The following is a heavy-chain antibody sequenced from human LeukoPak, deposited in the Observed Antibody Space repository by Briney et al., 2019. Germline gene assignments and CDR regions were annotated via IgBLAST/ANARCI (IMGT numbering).Heavy chain of an antibody. Sequence: GRSLRLSCAASGFTFDDYAMHWVRQAPGEGLEWVSGISWNSGSIGYADSVKGRFTISRDNAKNSLYLQMNSLRAEDTALYYCAKDKDYGGNSPVFDYWGQGTLVTVSS. J-gene: IGHJ4*02. CDR3: AKDKDYGGNSPVFDY. CDR2: ISWNSGSI. D-gene: IGHD4-23*01. CDR1: GFTFDDYA. V-gene: IGHV3-9*01.